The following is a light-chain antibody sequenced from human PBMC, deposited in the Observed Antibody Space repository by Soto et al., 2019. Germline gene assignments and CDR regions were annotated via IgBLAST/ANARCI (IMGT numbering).Light chain of an antibody. CDR3: QQYDKWFSIT. J-gene: IGKJ5*01. CDR2: GTS. Sequence: EIVLTQSPATVSLSPGERATLSCGASQSVSSSYLAWYQQKPGLAPRLLIYGTSSRATGIPDRFSGVGSGTDFTLTISRLEPEDFAVYYCQQYDKWFSITFGQGTRLEIK. CDR1: QSVSSSY. V-gene: IGKV3D-20*01.